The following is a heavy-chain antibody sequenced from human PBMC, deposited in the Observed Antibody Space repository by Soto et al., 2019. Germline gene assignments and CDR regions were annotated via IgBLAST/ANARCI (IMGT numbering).Heavy chain of an antibody. CDR2: ISGSGGST. V-gene: IGHV3-23*01. CDR1: GFTFSSYA. CDR3: AKAPKQYVDTAMELDY. Sequence: GGSLRLSCAASGFTFSSYAMSWVRQAPGKGLEWVSAISGSGGSTYYADSVKGRFTISRDNSKNTLYLQMNSLRAEDTAVYYCAKAPKQYVDTAMELDYWGQGTLVTGSS. D-gene: IGHD5-18*01. J-gene: IGHJ4*02.